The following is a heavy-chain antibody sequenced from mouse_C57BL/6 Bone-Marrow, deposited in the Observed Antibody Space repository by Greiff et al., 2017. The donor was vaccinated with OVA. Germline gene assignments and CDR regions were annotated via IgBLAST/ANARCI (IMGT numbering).Heavy chain of an antibody. Sequence: EVQLQESGGGLVQPGGSMKLSCAASGFTFRDAWMDWVRQSPEKGLEWVAEIRNKANNHATYYVVSVQGRFTISRDDSKKNVSLQMNSLRAKDTRIYYCTRDYGSRSWFAYWGQGTLVTVSA. D-gene: IGHD1-1*01. CDR1: GFTFRDAW. CDR3: TRDYGSRSWFAY. CDR2: IRNKANNHAT. J-gene: IGHJ3*01. V-gene: IGHV6-6*01.